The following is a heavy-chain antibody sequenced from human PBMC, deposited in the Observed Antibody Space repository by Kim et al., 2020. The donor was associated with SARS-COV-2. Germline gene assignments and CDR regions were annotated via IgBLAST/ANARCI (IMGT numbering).Heavy chain of an antibody. V-gene: IGHV1-18*01. CDR2: ISAYNGNT. CDR1: GYTFTTYG. J-gene: IGHJ3*02. CDR3: ARDLILRGVRVFDI. D-gene: IGHD3-10*01. Sequence: ASVKVSCKASGYTFTTYGFSWVRQAPGQGLEWMGWISAYNGNTNYAQRFEGRVTITTDTSTSTAYMELRSLRSDDTAVYYCARDLILRGVRVFDIWGQGTMVTVSS.